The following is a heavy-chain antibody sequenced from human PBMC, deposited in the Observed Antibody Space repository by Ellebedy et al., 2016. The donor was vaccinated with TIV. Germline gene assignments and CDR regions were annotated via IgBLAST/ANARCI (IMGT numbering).Heavy chain of an antibody. CDR2: ISAYNGNT. Sequence: ASVKVSCKASGYTFTSYGISWVRQAPGQGLEWMGWISAYNGNTNYAQKLQGRVTMTTDTSTSTAYMELRSLRFDDTAVYYCARDRCSSTSCYEDAFDIWGQGTMVTVSS. D-gene: IGHD2-2*01. J-gene: IGHJ3*02. CDR3: ARDRCSSTSCYEDAFDI. CDR1: GYTFTSYG. V-gene: IGHV1-18*01.